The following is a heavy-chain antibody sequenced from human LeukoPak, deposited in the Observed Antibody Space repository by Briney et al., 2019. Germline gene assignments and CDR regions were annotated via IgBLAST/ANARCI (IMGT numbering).Heavy chain of an antibody. J-gene: IGHJ4*02. Sequence: TSETLSLTCAVYGGSFSGYYWSWIRQPPGKGLEWIGEINHSGSTNYNPSLKSRVTISVDTSKNQFSLKLSSVTAADTAVYYCARNILTGYYYFDYWGQGTLVTVSS. CDR1: GGSFSGYY. CDR3: ARNILTGYYYFDY. D-gene: IGHD3-9*01. CDR2: INHSGST. V-gene: IGHV4-34*01.